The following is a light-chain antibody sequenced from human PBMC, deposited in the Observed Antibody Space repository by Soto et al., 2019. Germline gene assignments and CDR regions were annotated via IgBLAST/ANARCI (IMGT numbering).Light chain of an antibody. CDR2: DAS. J-gene: IGKJ1*01. CDR3: QQRSNWHSWT. Sequence: EIVLTQSPATLSLSPGQRATLSCRASQSVTSYLAWYQQKPGQAPRLLIYDASNRATCIPATFSGSGSVTDLTLTISSREPEDFAVYYCQQRSNWHSWTVGKGNKVELK. V-gene: IGKV3-11*01. CDR1: QSVTSY.